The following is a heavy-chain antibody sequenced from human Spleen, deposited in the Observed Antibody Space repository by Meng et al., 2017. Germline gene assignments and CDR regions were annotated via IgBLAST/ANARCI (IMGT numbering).Heavy chain of an antibody. CDR2: INLNSGGT. CDR3: AKDSSSYYGDS. Sequence: ASVKVSCKASGYTFTDYYIHWVRQAPGQGLEWMGWINLNSGGTNYAQKFQGRVTMTRDTSISTAYMELSSLRSDDTAVYYCAKDSSSYYGDSWGQGTLVTVSS. CDR1: GYTFTDYY. D-gene: IGHD3-22*01. J-gene: IGHJ4*02. V-gene: IGHV1-2*02.